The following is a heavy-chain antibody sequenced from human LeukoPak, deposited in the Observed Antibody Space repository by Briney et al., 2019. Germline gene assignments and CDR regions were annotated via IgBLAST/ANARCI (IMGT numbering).Heavy chain of an antibody. Sequence: PGRSLRLSCAASGFTFSSYGMHWVRQAPGKGLEWVAVIWYDGSNKYYADSVKGRFTISRDNSENTLYLQMNSLRAEDTAVYYCARSDGWYDYWGQGTLVTVSS. CDR1: GFTFSSYG. J-gene: IGHJ4*02. CDR2: IWYDGSNK. D-gene: IGHD6-19*01. V-gene: IGHV3-33*01. CDR3: ARSDGWYDY.